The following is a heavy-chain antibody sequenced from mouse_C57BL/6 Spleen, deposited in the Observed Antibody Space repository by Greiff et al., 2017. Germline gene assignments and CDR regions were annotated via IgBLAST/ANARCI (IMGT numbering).Heavy chain of an antibody. J-gene: IGHJ4*01. CDR1: GFTFSDYG. CDR2: ISSGSSTI. D-gene: IGHD1-1*01. Sequence: EVKLVESGGGLVKPGGSLKLSCAASGFTFSDYGMHWVRQAPEKGLEWVAYISSGSSTIYYADTVKGRFTISRDNATNTLFLQMTSLRSEDTAMXYCARKDTTVPTDYWGQGTSVTVSS. V-gene: IGHV5-17*01. CDR3: ARKDTTVPTDY.